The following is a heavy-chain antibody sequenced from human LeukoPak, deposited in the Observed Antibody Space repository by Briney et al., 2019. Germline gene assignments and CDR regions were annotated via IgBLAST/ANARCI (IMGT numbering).Heavy chain of an antibody. CDR3: AGDRAAAARQPVDY. V-gene: IGHV3-7*01. Sequence: GGSLRLSCAASGFTFSSYWMSWVRQAPGKGLEWVANIKQDGSEKYYVDSVKGRFTISRDNAKNSLYLQMNSLRAEDTAVYYCAGDRAAAARQPVDYWGQGTLVTVSS. J-gene: IGHJ4*02. D-gene: IGHD6-13*01. CDR2: IKQDGSEK. CDR1: GFTFSSYW.